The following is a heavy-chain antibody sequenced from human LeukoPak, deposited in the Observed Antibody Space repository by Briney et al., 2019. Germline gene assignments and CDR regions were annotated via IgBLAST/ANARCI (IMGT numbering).Heavy chain of an antibody. V-gene: IGHV3-30*18. CDR2: ISYGGSNK. D-gene: IGHD3-16*02. CDR3: AKDRGREITFGGVIVYYFDY. CDR1: GFTFSSYG. J-gene: IGHJ4*02. Sequence: GGSLRLSCAASGFTFSSYGMHWVRQAPGKGLEWVAVISYGGSNKYYADSVKGRFTISRDNSKNTLYLQMNSLRAEDTAVYYCAKDRGREITFGGVIVYYFDYWGQGTLVTVSS.